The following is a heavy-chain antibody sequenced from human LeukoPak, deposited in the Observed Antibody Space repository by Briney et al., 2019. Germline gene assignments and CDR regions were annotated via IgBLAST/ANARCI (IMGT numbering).Heavy chain of an antibody. CDR2: ISSSSSYI. CDR1: GFTFSSYS. V-gene: IGHV3-21*01. D-gene: IGHD2-2*01. CDR3: ARDVRSTSCYDY. J-gene: IGHJ4*02. Sequence: GGSLRLSCAASGFTFSSYSMNWVRQAPGKGLDWVSSISSSSSYIYYADSVKGRFTISRDNAKNSLYLQMNSLRAEDTAVYYCARDVRSTSCYDYWGQGTLVTVSS.